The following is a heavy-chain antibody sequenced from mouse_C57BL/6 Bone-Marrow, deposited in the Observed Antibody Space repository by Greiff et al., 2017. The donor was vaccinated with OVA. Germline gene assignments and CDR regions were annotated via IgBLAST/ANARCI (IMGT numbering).Heavy chain of an antibody. CDR3: AGGAY. V-gene: IGHV1-80*01. CDR2: IYPGDGDT. J-gene: IGHJ2*01. Sequence: QVQLQQSGAELVKPGASVKISCKASGYAFSSYWMNWVKQRPGRGLEWIGQIYPGDGDTNSNGKFKDKATLTAEKSYSIAYMQLSSLTCEDSAVYFCAGGAYWGQGTTLTVSS. CDR1: GYAFSSYW.